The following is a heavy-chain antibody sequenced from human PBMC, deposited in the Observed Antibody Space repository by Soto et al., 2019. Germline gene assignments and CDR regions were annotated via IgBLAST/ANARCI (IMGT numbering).Heavy chain of an antibody. V-gene: IGHV4-59*01. CDR1: GGSISSYY. Sequence: SETLSLTCTVSGGSISSYYWIWIRQPPGKGLEWIGYIYYSGSTNYNPSLKSRVTISVDTSKNQFSLKLSSVTAADTAVYYCARVLYCSGGSCYGFDYWGQGTLVTVSS. J-gene: IGHJ4*02. CDR2: IYYSGST. D-gene: IGHD2-15*01. CDR3: ARVLYCSGGSCYGFDY.